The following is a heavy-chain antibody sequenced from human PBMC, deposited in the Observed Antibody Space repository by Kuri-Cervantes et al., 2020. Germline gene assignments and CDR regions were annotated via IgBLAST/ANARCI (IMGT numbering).Heavy chain of an antibody. CDR3: ARDRGSSWYGLGYFDL. CDR1: GFTFSSYW. V-gene: IGHV3-74*01. J-gene: IGHJ2*01. Sequence: GGSLRLSCAASGFTFSSYWMHWVRQAPGKGLVWVSRINSDGSSTSYADSVKGRFTISRDNAKNPLYLQMNSLRAEDMAVYYCARDRGSSWYGLGYFDLWGRGTLVTVSS. D-gene: IGHD6-13*01. CDR2: INSDGSST.